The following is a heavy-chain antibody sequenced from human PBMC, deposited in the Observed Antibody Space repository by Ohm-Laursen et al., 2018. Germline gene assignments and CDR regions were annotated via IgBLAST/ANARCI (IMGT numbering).Heavy chain of an antibody. CDR1: GYTFTSYD. V-gene: IGHV1-8*01. J-gene: IGHJ4*02. CDR2: MNPNSGNT. D-gene: IGHD3-22*01. Sequence: SVKVSCKASGYTFTSYDINWVRQATGQGLEWMGWMNPNSGNTGYAQKFQGRVTMTRNTSISTAYMELSSLRSDDTAVYYCARDVIGLVVITHSPLDYWGQGTLVTVSS. CDR3: ARDVIGLVVITHSPLDY.